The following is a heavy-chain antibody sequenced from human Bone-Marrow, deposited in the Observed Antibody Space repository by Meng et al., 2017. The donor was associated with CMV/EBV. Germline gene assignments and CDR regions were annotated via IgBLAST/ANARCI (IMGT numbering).Heavy chain of an antibody. V-gene: IGHV3-73*01. CDR2: IRRKANSYAT. CDR1: GFTFSGSA. Sequence: GESLKIPCAASGFTFSGSAMHWGRQAYGKGVEWVGRIRRKANSYATAYAASVKGRFTISRDDSKNTAYLQMNSLKTEDAAVYYCTRRLSWGQGTLVTVSS. J-gene: IGHJ4*02. CDR3: TRRLS.